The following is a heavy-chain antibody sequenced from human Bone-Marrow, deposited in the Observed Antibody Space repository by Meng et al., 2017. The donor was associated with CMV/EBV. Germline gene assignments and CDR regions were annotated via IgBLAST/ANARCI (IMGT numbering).Heavy chain of an antibody. CDR2: ISIAGAI. D-gene: IGHD2-2*01. Sequence: GGSLRLSCAASGFTFSSYEMNWVRQAPGKGLEWVSYISIAGAIYYADSVTGRFTISRDNAKNSLYLQVNSLRAEDTAVYYCARGFSKDYWGQGTLVTVSS. CDR1: GFTFSSYE. CDR3: ARGFSKDY. J-gene: IGHJ4*02. V-gene: IGHV3-48*03.